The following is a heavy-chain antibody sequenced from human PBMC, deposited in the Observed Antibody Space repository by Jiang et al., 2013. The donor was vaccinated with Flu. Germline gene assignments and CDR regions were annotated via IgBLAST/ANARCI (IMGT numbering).Heavy chain of an antibody. D-gene: IGHD2-15*01. CDR2: IYPGDSDT. J-gene: IGHJ4*02. Sequence: GAEVKKPGESLKISCKGSGYSFTSYWIGWVRQMPGKGLEWMGIIYPGDSDTRYSPSFQGQVTISADKSISTAYLQWSSLKASDTAMYYCASKLGYCSGGSCYGPFDYWGQGTLVTVSS. CDR3: ASKLGYCSGGSCYGPFDY. CDR1: GYSFTSYW. V-gene: IGHV5-51*01.